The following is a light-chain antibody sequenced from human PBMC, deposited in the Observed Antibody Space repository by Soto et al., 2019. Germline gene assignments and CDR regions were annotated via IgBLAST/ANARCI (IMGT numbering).Light chain of an antibody. V-gene: IGKV1-13*02. Sequence: AIQLTQSPSSLSASVGDRVTITCRASQGISSALAWYQQKSGKAPKVLIYDASNLESGVPSRFSGSGSGTDFTLTISSLQPEDFATYYCQQFNIYPWTFGQGTKVEIQ. CDR1: QGISSA. CDR3: QQFNIYPWT. J-gene: IGKJ1*01. CDR2: DAS.